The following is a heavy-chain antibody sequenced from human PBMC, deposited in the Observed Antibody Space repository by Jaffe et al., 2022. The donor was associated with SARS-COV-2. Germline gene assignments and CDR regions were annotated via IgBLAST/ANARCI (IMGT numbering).Heavy chain of an antibody. CDR1: GYGFTNYW. CDR3: ARSGLVAPVGLDQ. CDR2: IDPTDSYT. Sequence: EVQLVQSGAEVKKPGESLRISCKSSGYGFTNYWISWVRQMPGKGLEWMGKIDPTDSYTNYSPSFQGLVTIATDKSITTAYLQWSSLRASDTAIYYCARSGLVAPVGLDQWGQGTLVTVSS. V-gene: IGHV5-10-1*03. D-gene: IGHD2-15*01. J-gene: IGHJ4*02.